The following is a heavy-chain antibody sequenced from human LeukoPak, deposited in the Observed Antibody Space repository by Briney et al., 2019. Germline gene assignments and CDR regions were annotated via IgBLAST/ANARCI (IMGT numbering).Heavy chain of an antibody. CDR1: VYTLIELS. CDR2: FDPEVTET. Sequence: EASVKVSCKVTVYTLIELSIHWVRQAPGNGLEWMGGFDPEVTETVYAQKFQGRVTMTEDTSTDTAYMELDSLRSEDTAVYYCASPRGGRAYSYGYSQYSFDYWGQGTLVTVSS. J-gene: IGHJ4*02. V-gene: IGHV1-24*01. CDR3: ASPRGGRAYSYGYSQYSFDY. D-gene: IGHD5-18*01.